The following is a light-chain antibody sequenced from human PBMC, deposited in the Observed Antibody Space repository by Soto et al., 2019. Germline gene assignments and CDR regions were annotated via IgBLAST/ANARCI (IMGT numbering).Light chain of an antibody. V-gene: IGLV2-14*01. CDR1: SSDVGAYNY. Sequence: QSALAQPASVSGSPGQSITISCTGTSSDVGAYNYVSWYQQNPGKAPKLLIYDVRYRPSGDSNRFSCSKSGNTAYLIISGLQAEDEADYYCSSFTSRHTYVFGSGTKVTVL. J-gene: IGLJ1*01. CDR3: SSFTSRHTYV. CDR2: DVR.